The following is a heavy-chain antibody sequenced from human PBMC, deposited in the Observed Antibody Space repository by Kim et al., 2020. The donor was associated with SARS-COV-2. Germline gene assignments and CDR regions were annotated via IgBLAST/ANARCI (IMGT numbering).Heavy chain of an antibody. D-gene: IGHD2-15*01. J-gene: IGHJ1*01. Sequence: AQKLQGRVTMTRNTSISTAYMELSSLRSEDTAVYYCARGLGAATQEYFQHWGQGTLVTVSS. V-gene: IGHV1-8*01. CDR3: ARGLGAATQEYFQH.